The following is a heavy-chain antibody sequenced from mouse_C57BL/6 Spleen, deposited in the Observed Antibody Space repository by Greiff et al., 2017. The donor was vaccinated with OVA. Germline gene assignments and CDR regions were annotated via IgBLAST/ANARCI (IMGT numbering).Heavy chain of an antibody. CDR2: IHPNSGST. Sequence: QVQLQQSGPELVKPGASVKISCKASGYTFTSYWMHWVKQRPGQGLEWIGMIHPNSGSTNYNEKFKSKATLTVDKSSSTADMQLSSLTSEDSAVYYCARGAYDSSYDVWGTGTTVTVSS. V-gene: IGHV1-64*01. CDR1: GYTFTSYW. D-gene: IGHD1-1*01. CDR3: ARGAYDSSYDV. J-gene: IGHJ1*03.